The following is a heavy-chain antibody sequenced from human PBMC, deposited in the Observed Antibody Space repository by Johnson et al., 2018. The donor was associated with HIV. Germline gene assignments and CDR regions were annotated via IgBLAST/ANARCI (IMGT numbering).Heavy chain of an antibody. CDR2: ISYDGSNK. V-gene: IGHV3-30-3*01. D-gene: IGHD6-6*01. CDR1: GFTFSSYA. CDR3: ARATYSNSKAHAFDI. J-gene: IGHJ3*02. Sequence: QVQLVESGGGVVQPGRSLRLSCAASGFTFSSYAMHWVRQAPGKGLEWVAVISYDGSNKYYADSVKGRFTISRDNSKNTLYLQMNSLRVEDTAVYYCARATYSNSKAHAFDIWGQGTMVTVSS.